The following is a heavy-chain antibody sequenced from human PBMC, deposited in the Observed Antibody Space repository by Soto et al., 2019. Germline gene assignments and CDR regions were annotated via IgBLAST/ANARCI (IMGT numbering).Heavy chain of an antibody. CDR1: GCSISTYH. Sequence: PSETLSLTCTVSGCSISTYHWSWIRQPPGKGLEWIGYIYYSGSTNYNPSLKSRVTMSVDTSKNQYSLKLSSVTAADTAVYYCARGKIIGPWGQGTLVTVSS. D-gene: IGHD3-3*01. CDR3: ARGKIIGP. V-gene: IGHV4-59*01. J-gene: IGHJ5*02. CDR2: IYYSGST.